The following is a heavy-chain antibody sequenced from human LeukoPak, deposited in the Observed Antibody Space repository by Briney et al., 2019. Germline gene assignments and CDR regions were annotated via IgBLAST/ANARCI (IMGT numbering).Heavy chain of an antibody. CDR2: INSDGSST. D-gene: IGHD3-22*01. CDR3: ARDPGFMIVGSDAFDI. V-gene: IGHV3-74*01. CDR1: GFTFSSYS. Sequence: PGGSLRLSCAASGFTFSSYSINWVRQAPGEGLVWVSRINSDGSSTSYADSVKGRFTISRDDAKNTLYLQMNSLRAEDTAVYYCARDPGFMIVGSDAFDIWGQGTMVTVSS. J-gene: IGHJ3*02.